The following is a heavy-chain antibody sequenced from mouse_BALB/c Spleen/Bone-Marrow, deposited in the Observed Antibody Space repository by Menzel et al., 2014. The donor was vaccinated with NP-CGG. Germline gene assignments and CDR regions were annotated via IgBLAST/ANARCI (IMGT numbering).Heavy chain of an antibody. J-gene: IGHJ4*01. CDR3: ARCNEHFAMDC. V-gene: IGHV14-3*02. CDR1: GYTITDTY. Sequence: GQPQQLGAGALEAGASVKLSCTASGYTITDTYMHWVKQRPEQGLEWIGGIDTSNGYTNYNPKFMGKASFTADASSNTAYLQLSSLTSEDPGVYYCARCNEHFAMDCWGQGTSGTVPS. CDR2: IDTSNGYT.